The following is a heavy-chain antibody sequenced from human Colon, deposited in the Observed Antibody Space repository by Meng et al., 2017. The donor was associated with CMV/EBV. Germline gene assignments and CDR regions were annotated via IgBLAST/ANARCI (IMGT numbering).Heavy chain of an antibody. J-gene: IGHJ4*02. CDR1: GLNFSSYS. CDR3: ARDGGYYDSSGYPVGLDY. Sequence: GGSLRLSCIASGLNFSSYSMAWVRQAPGKGLEWVSSIAKIGNYITYADSVKGRFTISRDNAKNSLYLQMNSLRAEDTAVYYCARDGGYYDSSGYPVGLDYWGQGTLVTVSS. CDR2: IAKIGNYI. V-gene: IGHV3-21*01. D-gene: IGHD3-22*01.